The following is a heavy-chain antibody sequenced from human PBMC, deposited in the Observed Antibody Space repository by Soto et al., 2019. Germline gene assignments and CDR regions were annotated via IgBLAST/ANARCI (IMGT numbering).Heavy chain of an antibody. CDR1: GFTFSSYG. CDR3: ANLGYCSGGSCFDY. CDR2: ISYDGSNK. J-gene: IGHJ4*02. D-gene: IGHD2-15*01. Sequence: GESLKISCAASGFTFSSYGMHWVRQAPGKGLEWVAVISYDGSNKYYADSVKGRFTISRDNSKNTLYLQMNSLRAEDTAVYYCANLGYCSGGSCFDYWGQGTLVTVSS. V-gene: IGHV3-30*18.